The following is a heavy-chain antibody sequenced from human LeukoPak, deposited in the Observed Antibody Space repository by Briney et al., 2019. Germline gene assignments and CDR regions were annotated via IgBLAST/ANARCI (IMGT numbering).Heavy chain of an antibody. Sequence: PGGSLRLSCAASGFTFSSYGMHRVRQAPGKGLEWVAFIRYDRSNKYYADSVKGRFTISRDNSKNTLYLQMNSLRAEDTAVYYCAKDQDDSSGYYSDYWGQGTLVTVSS. CDR2: IRYDRSNK. D-gene: IGHD3-22*01. J-gene: IGHJ4*02. CDR3: AKDQDDSSGYYSDY. CDR1: GFTFSSYG. V-gene: IGHV3-30*02.